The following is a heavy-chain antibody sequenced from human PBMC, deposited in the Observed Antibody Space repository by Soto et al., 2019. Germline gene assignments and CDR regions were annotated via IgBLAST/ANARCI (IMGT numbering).Heavy chain of an antibody. CDR1: GGSISSGGYY. CDR2: IYYSGST. Sequence: SETLSLTCTVSGGSISSGGYYWSWIRQQPGKGLEWIGXIYYSGSTYYNPSLKSRVTISVDTSKNQFSLKLSSVTAADTAVYYCARERGLYDFWSGYYPQVYYYGMDVWGQGTTVTVSS. D-gene: IGHD3-3*01. V-gene: IGHV4-31*03. CDR3: ARERGLYDFWSGYYPQVYYYGMDV. J-gene: IGHJ6*02.